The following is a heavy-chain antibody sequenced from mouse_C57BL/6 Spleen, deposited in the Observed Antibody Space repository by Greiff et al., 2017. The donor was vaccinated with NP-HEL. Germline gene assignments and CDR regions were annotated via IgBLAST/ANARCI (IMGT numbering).Heavy chain of an antibody. CDR1: GYSFTGYY. CDR2: INPSTGGT. CDR3: ARGTTVVATDY. J-gene: IGHJ2*01. V-gene: IGHV1-42*01. Sequence: DVQLVESGPELVKPGASVKISCKASGYSFTGYYMNWVKQSPEKSLEWIGEINPSTGGTTYNQKFKAKATLTVDKSSSTAYMQLKSLTSEDSAVYYCARGTTVVATDYWGQGTTLTVSS. D-gene: IGHD1-1*01.